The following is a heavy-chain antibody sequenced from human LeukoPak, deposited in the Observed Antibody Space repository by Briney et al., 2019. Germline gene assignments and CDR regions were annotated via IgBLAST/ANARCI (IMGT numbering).Heavy chain of an antibody. CDR1: GFTFSSHE. J-gene: IGHJ4*02. CDR2: ISSSGSTI. V-gene: IGHV3-48*03. Sequence: GGSLRLSCAASGFTFSSHEMNWVRQAPGKGLERVSYISSSGSTIYYADSVKGRFTISRDSAKNSLYLQMNSLRAEEPAVYYCARRFDFWGQGTLVTVSS. CDR3: ARRFDF.